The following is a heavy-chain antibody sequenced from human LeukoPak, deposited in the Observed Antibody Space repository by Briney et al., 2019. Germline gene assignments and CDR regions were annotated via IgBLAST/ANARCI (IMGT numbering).Heavy chain of an antibody. V-gene: IGHV3-23*01. CDR1: GFIFSNYA. J-gene: IGHJ4*02. CDR2: ISGRSNNT. D-gene: IGHD3-9*01. CDR3: AKWGDYDVLTGYYVSDF. Sequence: GASLRLSCAASGFIFSNYAMYWVRQAPGKGLEWVSAISGRSNNTFYADSVRGRFTISRDSSKNTLYLQMNSLRADDTAVYYCAKWGDYDVLTGYYVSDFWGQGTLVTVSS.